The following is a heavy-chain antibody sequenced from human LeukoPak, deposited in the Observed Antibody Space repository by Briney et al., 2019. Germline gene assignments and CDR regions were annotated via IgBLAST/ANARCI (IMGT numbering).Heavy chain of an antibody. CDR2: MNPNSGNT. V-gene: IGHV1-8*01. CDR1: GYTFTSYD. J-gene: IGHJ4*02. CDR3: ARGGAAAGPCDY. Sequence: GASVKVSCKASGYTFTSYDINWVRQATGQGLEWMGWMNPNSGNTGYAQKFQGRVTMTRNTSTSTAYMELSSLRSEDTAVYYCARGGAAAGPCDYWGQGTLVTVSS. D-gene: IGHD6-13*01.